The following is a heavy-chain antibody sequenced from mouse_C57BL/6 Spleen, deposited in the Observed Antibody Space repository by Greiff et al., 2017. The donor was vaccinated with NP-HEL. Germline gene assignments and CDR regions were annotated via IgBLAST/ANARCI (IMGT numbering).Heavy chain of an antibody. CDR3: ARWLTTVVATGGHFDY. J-gene: IGHJ2*01. Sequence: QVQLQQSGPELVKPGASVKISCKASGYAFSSSWMNWVKQRPGKGLEWIGRIYPGDGDTNYNGKFKGKATLTADKSSSTAYMQLSSLTSEDSAVYFCARWLTTVVATGGHFDYWGQGTTLTVSS. V-gene: IGHV1-82*01. CDR1: GYAFSSSW. CDR2: IYPGDGDT. D-gene: IGHD1-1*01.